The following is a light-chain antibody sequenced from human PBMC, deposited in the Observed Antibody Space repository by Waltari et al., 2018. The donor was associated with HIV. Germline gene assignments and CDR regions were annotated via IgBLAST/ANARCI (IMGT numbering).Light chain of an antibody. V-gene: IGKV3-15*01. Sequence: EIVMTLSQATLSVSPGERATLSCRASQSVSSNLAWYQQKPGQAPRLLIHGASTRATGIPARFSGSGSGTEFTLTISSLQSEDFAVYYCQQYNNWPPFTFGPGTKVDIK. CDR1: QSVSSN. CDR3: QQYNNWPPFT. CDR2: GAS. J-gene: IGKJ3*01.